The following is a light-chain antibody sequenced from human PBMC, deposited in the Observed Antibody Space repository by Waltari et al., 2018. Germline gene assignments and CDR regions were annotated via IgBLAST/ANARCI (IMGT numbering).Light chain of an antibody. CDR2: DIS. CDR3: QQYSSNLLT. Sequence: DIQMTQSPSTLSASVGDRVIITCRTSQSVRTWLAWYQQKPGKAPKLMVYDISTLRSGVPSRFSGSGSGTEFTLTISSLQPDDFATYYCQQYSSNLLTFGGGTKVDVK. V-gene: IGKV1-5*03. CDR1: QSVRTW. J-gene: IGKJ4*01.